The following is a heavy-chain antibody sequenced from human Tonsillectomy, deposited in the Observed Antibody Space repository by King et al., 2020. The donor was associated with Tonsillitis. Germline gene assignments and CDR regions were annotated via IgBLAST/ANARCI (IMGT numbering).Heavy chain of an antibody. CDR2: IYHSGST. J-gene: IGHJ4*02. CDR1: GGSISSGGYS. CDR3: DRAVEEVIGTDNSGYPSFFFDY. Sequence: QLQESGSGLVKPSQTLSLTCAVSGGSISSGGYSWSWIRQPPGKGLEWIGYIYHSGSTYYNPSLKSRVTISLDRSKNHFSLKLSSVTAADTAVYYCDRAVEEVIGTDNSGYPSFFFDYWGQGTLVTVSS. D-gene: IGHD3-22*01. V-gene: IGHV4-30-2*01.